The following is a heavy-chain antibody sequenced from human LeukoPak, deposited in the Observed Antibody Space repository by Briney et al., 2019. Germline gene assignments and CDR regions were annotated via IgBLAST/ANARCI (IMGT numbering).Heavy chain of an antibody. CDR1: GGSMSYHY. J-gene: IGHJ5*02. V-gene: IGHV4-59*07. CDR2: IYYSGST. D-gene: IGHD6-13*01. Sequence: SDTLSLTCTVAGGSMSYHYWSWLRQSPGKGLEWIGYIYYSGSTNYNPSLKSRVTISVNTSKNQFSLKLSSVTAADTAVYYCAGFLAAAGMFDPWGQGTLVTVSS. CDR3: AGFLAAAGMFDP.